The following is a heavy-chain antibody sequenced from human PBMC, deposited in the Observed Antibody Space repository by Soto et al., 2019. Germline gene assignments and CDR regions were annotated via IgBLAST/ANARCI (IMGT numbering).Heavy chain of an antibody. J-gene: IGHJ4*02. CDR3: ARVKLYGDYGGYFDY. V-gene: IGHV1-18*04. CDR2: ISAYNGNT. Sequence: ASVKVSCKASGYTFTSYGISWVRQAPGQGLEWMGWISAYNGNTNYAQKLQGRVTMTTDTSTSTAYMGLRSLRSDDTAVYYCARVKLYGDYGGYFDYWGQGTLVTVSS. CDR1: GYTFTSYG. D-gene: IGHD4-17*01.